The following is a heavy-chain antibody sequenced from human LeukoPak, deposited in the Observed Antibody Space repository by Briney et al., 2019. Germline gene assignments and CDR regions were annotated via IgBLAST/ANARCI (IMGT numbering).Heavy chain of an antibody. CDR2: INPNSGGA. CDR3: AKGRVVAGSKSLTYHWLDP. CDR1: GYTFTGYY. V-gene: IGHV1-2*02. D-gene: IGHD6-19*01. J-gene: IGHJ5*02. Sequence: ASVKVSCKASGYTFTGYYMHWVRQAPGQGLEWMGWINPNSGGAKYAQKFQDRVTMTRDTSISTAYMGLSRLRSDDTAVYYCAKGRVVAGSKSLTYHWLDPWGQGTLVTVSS.